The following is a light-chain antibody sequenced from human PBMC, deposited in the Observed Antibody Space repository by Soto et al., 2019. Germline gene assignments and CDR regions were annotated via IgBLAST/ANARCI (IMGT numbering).Light chain of an antibody. Sequence: IVMTQSPSTLSVSPGERATLPCRASQSVSSNLAWYQQKPGQAPRLLIYGASTRATGIPARFSGSGSGTDFTLTISSLEPEDFAVYYCQQRSNWPLTFGGGTKVDIK. CDR3: QQRSNWPLT. V-gene: IGKV3-11*01. CDR2: GAS. CDR1: QSVSSN. J-gene: IGKJ4*01.